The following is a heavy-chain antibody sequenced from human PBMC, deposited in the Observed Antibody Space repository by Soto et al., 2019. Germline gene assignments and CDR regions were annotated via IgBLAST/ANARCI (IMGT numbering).Heavy chain of an antibody. Sequence: QVQLLESGGGVVQPGRSLSLSCAASGFTFSSYGMHWVRQAPGKGLEWVAVISYDGSNKYYADSVKGRFTISRDNSKNTLYLQMNSLRAEDTAVYYCAKDSRLVVVTAPYDYWGQGTLVNVSS. CDR2: ISYDGSNK. V-gene: IGHV3-30*18. J-gene: IGHJ4*02. CDR3: AKDSRLVVVTAPYDY. CDR1: GFTFSSYG. D-gene: IGHD2-21*02.